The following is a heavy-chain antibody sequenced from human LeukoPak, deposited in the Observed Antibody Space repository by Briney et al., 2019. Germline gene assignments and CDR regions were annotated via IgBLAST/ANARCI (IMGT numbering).Heavy chain of an antibody. CDR3: ARDPNSYYDFWSGYYFDY. J-gene: IGHJ4*02. Sequence: PGGSLRLSCAASGFTFSSYAMSWVRQAPGKGLEWVSAISGSGGSTYYADSVKGRFTISRDNAKNSLYLQMNSLRAEDTAVYYCARDPNSYYDFWSGYYFDYWGQGTLVTVSS. CDR1: GFTFSSYA. V-gene: IGHV3-23*01. CDR2: ISGSGGST. D-gene: IGHD3-3*01.